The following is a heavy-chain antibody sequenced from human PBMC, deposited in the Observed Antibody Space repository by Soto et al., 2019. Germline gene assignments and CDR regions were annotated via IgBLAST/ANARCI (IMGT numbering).Heavy chain of an antibody. J-gene: IGHJ6*04. CDR3: ARVRITMVRGTFNWGMDV. CDR1: GGSISSYY. CDR2: IYYSGST. V-gene: IGHV4-59*01. D-gene: IGHD3-10*01. Sequence: SETLSLTCTVSGGSISSYYWSWIRQPPGKGLEWIGYIYYSGSTNYNPSLKSRVTISVDTSKNQFSLKLSSVTAADTAVYYCARVRITMVRGTFNWGMDVWGKGTTVTVSS.